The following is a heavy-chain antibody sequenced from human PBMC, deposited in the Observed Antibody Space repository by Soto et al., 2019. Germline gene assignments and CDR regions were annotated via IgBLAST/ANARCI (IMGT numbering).Heavy chain of an antibody. V-gene: IGHV1-46*01. J-gene: IGHJ6*02. D-gene: IGHD6-13*01. CDR2: INPSGGST. CDR3: ARVGSSSWYNDYYYYGMDV. Sequence: ASVKVSCKASGYTFTSYYMHWVRQAPGQGLGWMGIINPSGGSTSYAQKFQGRVTMTRDTSTSTVYMELSSLRSEDTAVYYCARVGSSSWYNDYYYYGMDVWGQGTTLTVSS. CDR1: GYTFTSYY.